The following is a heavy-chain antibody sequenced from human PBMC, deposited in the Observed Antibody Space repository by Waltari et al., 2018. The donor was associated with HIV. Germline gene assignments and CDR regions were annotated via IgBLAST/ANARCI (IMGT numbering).Heavy chain of an antibody. CDR2: IWFDGTNK. J-gene: IGHJ4*02. V-gene: IGHV3-33*01. Sequence: QVQLVESGGGAVQPGRSLRLSCPASGFDFRTYGMLWVRQAPGKGLEWVAIIWFDGTNKHYTDSVKGRFTISRDNSKNALYLEMNSLRAEDTAIYYCARRGGGYESPPDSWGQGTLVTVSS. CDR1: GFDFRTYG. CDR3: ARRGGGYESPPDS. D-gene: IGHD6-19*01.